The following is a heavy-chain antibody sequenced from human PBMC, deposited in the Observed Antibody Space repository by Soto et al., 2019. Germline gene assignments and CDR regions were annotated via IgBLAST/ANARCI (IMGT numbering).Heavy chain of an antibody. Sequence: PSETLSLTCTVSGGSISSYYWSWIRQPPGKGLEWIAYIYYSGSTEYNPSLKSRVTISVDKSKNQFSLKLSSVTAADTAVYYCARGSGRKVYNYYGMDVWGQGTTVTVSS. CDR3: ARGSGRKVYNYYGMDV. CDR1: GGSISSYY. D-gene: IGHD3-10*01. J-gene: IGHJ6*02. V-gene: IGHV4-59*12. CDR2: IYYSGST.